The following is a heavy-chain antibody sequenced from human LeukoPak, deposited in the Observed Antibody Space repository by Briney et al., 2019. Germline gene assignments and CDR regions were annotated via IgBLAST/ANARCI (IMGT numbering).Heavy chain of an antibody. Sequence: SETLSLTCAVSGGSISSGGYSWSWIRQPPGKGLEWIGYIYHSGSTYYNPSLKSRVTISVDRSKNQFSLKLGSVTAADTAVYYCAGGGTYNWFDPWGQGTLVTVSS. CDR1: GGSISSGGYS. CDR3: AGGGTYNWFDP. V-gene: IGHV4-30-2*01. D-gene: IGHD2-15*01. CDR2: IYHSGST. J-gene: IGHJ5*02.